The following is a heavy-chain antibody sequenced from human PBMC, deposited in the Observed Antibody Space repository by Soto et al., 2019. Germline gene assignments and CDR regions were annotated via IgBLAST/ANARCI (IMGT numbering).Heavy chain of an antibody. CDR3: ASLRVAAAGRGRDY. CDR2: INHRGST. V-gene: IGHV4-34*01. CDR1: GGSLSDYF. Sequence: SETLSLTCVVSGGSLSDYFWSWIRQPPGKALEWIGEINHRGSTNYNPSLKSRVTISVDTSKNQFSLKLSSVTAADTAVYYCASLRVAAAGRGRDYWGQGTLVTVSS. J-gene: IGHJ4*02. D-gene: IGHD6-13*01.